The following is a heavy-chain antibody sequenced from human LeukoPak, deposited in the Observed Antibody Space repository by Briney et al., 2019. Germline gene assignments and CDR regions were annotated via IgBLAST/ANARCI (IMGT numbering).Heavy chain of an antibody. J-gene: IGHJ1*01. CDR3: ATLRSEYTQADCSSTSCYARAEYFQH. D-gene: IGHD2-2*01. CDR2: FDPEDGET. Sequence: ASVKVSCKVSGYTLTELSMHWVRQAPGKGLEWMGGFDPEDGETIYAQKFQGRVTMTEDTSTDTAYMELSSLRSEDTAVYYCATLRSEYTQADCSSTSCYARAEYFQHWGQGTLVTVSS. CDR1: GYTLTELS. V-gene: IGHV1-24*01.